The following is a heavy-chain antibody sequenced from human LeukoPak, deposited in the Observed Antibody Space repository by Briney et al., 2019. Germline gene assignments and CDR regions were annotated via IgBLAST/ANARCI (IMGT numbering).Heavy chain of an antibody. D-gene: IGHD1-26*01. V-gene: IGHV1-2*02. J-gene: IGHJ4*02. CDR2: INPNSGGT. CDR1: GYTFTGYY. CDR3: ARETGATIDY. Sequence: ASVKVSCKASGYTFTGYYMNWVRQAPGQGLEWMGWINPNSGGTNYAQKFQGRVTMTRDTSISTAYMVLSRLRSDDAAVYYGARETGATIDYWGQGTLVTVSS.